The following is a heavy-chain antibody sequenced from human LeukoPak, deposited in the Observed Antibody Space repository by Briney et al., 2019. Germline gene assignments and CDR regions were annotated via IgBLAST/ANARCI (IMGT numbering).Heavy chain of an antibody. V-gene: IGHV1-2*02. Sequence: ASVKVSCKASGYTFTGHYMHWVRQAPGQGLEWMGWINPNSGGTNYAQKFQGRVTMTRDTSISTAYMELSRLRSDDTAVYYCAIPHYDILTGYQVYYYYYGMDVWGQGTTVTVSS. J-gene: IGHJ6*02. CDR2: INPNSGGT. CDR1: GYTFTGHY. CDR3: AIPHYDILTGYQVYYYYYGMDV. D-gene: IGHD3-9*01.